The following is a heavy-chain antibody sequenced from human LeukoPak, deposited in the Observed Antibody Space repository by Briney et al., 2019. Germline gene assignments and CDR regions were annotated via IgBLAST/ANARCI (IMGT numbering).Heavy chain of an antibody. D-gene: IGHD2-15*01. CDR1: RFTVSRNY. CDR2: IYSGGST. CDR3: ARGYCSGGSSYPNWFAP. V-gene: IGHV3-53*01. Sequence: GGSLRLSCAASRFTVSRNYMTWVRQAPGKGLEWVSIIYSGGSTYYADSVKGRFTISRDNSKNTVSLQMNSLRVEDTAVYYGARGYCSGGSSYPNWFAPCGQGARVTVSS. J-gene: IGHJ5*02.